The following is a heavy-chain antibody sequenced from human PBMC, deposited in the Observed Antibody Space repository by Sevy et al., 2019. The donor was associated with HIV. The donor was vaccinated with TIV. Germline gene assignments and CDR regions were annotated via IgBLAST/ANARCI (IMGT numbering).Heavy chain of an antibody. CDR2: ISSSSSYI. Sequence: GGSLRLSCAASGFTFSSYSMNWVRQAPGKGLEWVSSISSSSSYIYYADSVKGRFTISRDNANNSLYLQMNSLRAEDTALYDCTRGGSTPTSCYLMDVWGKGTTVTVSS. J-gene: IGHJ6*03. CDR3: TRGGSTPTSCYLMDV. D-gene: IGHD2-2*01. CDR1: GFTFSSYS. V-gene: IGHV3-21*06.